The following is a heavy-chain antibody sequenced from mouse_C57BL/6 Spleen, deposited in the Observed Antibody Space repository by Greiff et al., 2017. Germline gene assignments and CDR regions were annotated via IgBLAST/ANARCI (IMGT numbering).Heavy chain of an antibody. CDR3: ARDSSGPWLAY. D-gene: IGHD3-2*02. CDR1: GYTFTSYW. Sequence: VQLQQPGAELVRPGSSVKLSCKASGYTFTSYWMHWVKQRPIQGLEWIGNIHPSDSETHYNQKFKDKATLTVDKSSSTAYMQLSSLTSEDSAVYYCARDSSGPWLAYWGQGTLVTVS. V-gene: IGHV1-52*01. CDR2: IHPSDSET. J-gene: IGHJ3*01.